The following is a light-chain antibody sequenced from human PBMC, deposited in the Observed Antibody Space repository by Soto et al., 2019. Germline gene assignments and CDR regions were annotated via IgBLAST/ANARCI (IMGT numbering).Light chain of an antibody. CDR3: QQYGSSPPYT. CDR2: GAS. Sequence: EIVLTQSPGTLSLSPGEGATLSCRASQGVSGSYLAGYQQKPGQAPRLLIYGASSRATGIPDRFSGSGSGTDFTLTISRLEPEDFAVYYCQQYGSSPPYTFGQGTKVDIK. CDR1: QGVSGSY. J-gene: IGKJ2*01. V-gene: IGKV3-20*01.